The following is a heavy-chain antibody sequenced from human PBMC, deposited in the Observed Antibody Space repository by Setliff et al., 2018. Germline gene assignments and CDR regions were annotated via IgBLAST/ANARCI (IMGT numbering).Heavy chain of an antibody. CDR2: ISHRGSA. CDR1: GVYLDAYS. CDR3: ASSFYDSPVFDP. D-gene: IGHD3-22*01. V-gene: IGHV4-34*01. J-gene: IGHJ5*02. Sequence: SETLSLTCAVYGVYGVYLDAYSWSWIRQPPGQGLEWIGEISHRGSASYNPSLKSRVTISVDTSKNQFSLKLSSVTAADTAVYYCASSFYDSPVFDPWGQGTLVTVSS.